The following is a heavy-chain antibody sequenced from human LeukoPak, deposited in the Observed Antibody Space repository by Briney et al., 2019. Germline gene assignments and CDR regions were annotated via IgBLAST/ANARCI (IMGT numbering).Heavy chain of an antibody. V-gene: IGHV3-74*03. D-gene: IGHD2-2*01. J-gene: IGHJ5*02. Sequence: GGSLRLSCAASGLTFNSYWMHWVRQVAGKGLVWVARINGDASNTTYADSVKGRFTISRDNAKNTLYLQMNSLRVDDTAVYYCARAMPHDNWFDPWGQGSLVTVSS. CDR1: GLTFNSYW. CDR3: ARAMPHDNWFDP. CDR2: INGDASNT.